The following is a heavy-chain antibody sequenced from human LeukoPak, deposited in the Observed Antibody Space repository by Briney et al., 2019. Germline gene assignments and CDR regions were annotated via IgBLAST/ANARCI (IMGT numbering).Heavy chain of an antibody. CDR3: TRVPYGDHWSSDY. CDR1: GFTFSNYA. Sequence: GGSLRLSCAASGFTFSNYAMSWVRQAPGKGLEWVSAISSSGGSTYYADSVKGRFTISRDNSKNTLFLQMNSLRAEDTAIYYCTRVPYGDHWSSDYWGQGTLVTVSS. D-gene: IGHD4-17*01. V-gene: IGHV3-23*01. CDR2: ISSSGGST. J-gene: IGHJ4*02.